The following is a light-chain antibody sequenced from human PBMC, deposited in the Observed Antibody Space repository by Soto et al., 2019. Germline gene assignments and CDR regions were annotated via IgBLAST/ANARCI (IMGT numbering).Light chain of an antibody. Sequence: DIVMTQSPAILSVSLGERATLSCLASQSISDNLAWYQQKSGQAPRLLIYGASTRATGVPARFSGSGSGTEFTLTISSLQSDDFAVYYCQQRSTWPPFSFGQGTKLEIK. V-gene: IGKV3-15*01. CDR3: QQRSTWPPFS. CDR2: GAS. CDR1: QSISDN. J-gene: IGKJ2*03.